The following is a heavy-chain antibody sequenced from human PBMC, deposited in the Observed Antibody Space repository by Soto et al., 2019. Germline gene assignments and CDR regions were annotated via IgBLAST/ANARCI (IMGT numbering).Heavy chain of an antibody. CDR1: GYTFSNFW. Sequence: HPGGSLRLSCAASGYTFSNFWMHWVRQVPGKGLVWVSRINSDGSSTTYADSVKGRFTISRDNAKNTLFLQMNSLRVEDTAVYYCTRAAWDCTSASCLINHWGQGTQVTVSS. J-gene: IGHJ5*02. CDR3: TRAAWDCTSASCLINH. V-gene: IGHV3-74*03. CDR2: INSDGSST. D-gene: IGHD2-2*01.